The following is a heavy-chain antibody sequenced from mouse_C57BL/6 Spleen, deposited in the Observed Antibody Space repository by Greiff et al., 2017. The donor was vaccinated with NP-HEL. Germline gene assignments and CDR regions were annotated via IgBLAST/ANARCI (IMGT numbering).Heavy chain of an antibody. D-gene: IGHD1-1*02. Sequence: VQLKESVAELVRPGASVKLSCTASGFNIKNTYMHWVKQRPEQGLEWIGRIDPANGNTKYAPKFQGKATITADTSSNTAYLQLSSLTSEDTAIYYCARSDYGGGDEDYAMDYWGQGTSVTVSA. CDR2: IDPANGNT. CDR1: GFNIKNTY. CDR3: ARSDYGGGDEDYAMDY. J-gene: IGHJ4*01. V-gene: IGHV14-3*01.